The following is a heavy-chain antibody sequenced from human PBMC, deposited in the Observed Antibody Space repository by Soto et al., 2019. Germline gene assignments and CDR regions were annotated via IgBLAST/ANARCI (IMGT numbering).Heavy chain of an antibody. J-gene: IGHJ4*02. CDR2: MSAHNGNK. Sequence: QVQLVQSGAEVKKPGASVKVSCKASGYTFTSYGISWVRQAPGQGLEWMGWMSAHNGNKKYAPKLQRRVTRTTDTSTGTVDMELRSLRSDATAVYYCAREPNYFDYWGQGTLVTVSS. V-gene: IGHV1-18*01. CDR3: AREPNYFDY. CDR1: GYTFTSYG.